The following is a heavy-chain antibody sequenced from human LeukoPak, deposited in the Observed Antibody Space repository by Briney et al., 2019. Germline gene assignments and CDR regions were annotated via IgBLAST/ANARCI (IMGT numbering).Heavy chain of an antibody. CDR3: ARGGSGSYFSWLEP. J-gene: IGHJ5*02. Sequence: ASVKVSCNASGYTFTGYYIHWVRQAPGQGLEGVGWFNPNSGGTIYAQNFQGRVTMTRDTSISRAYMDLSSLISDDSAVYYCARGGSGSYFSWLEPWGQGTLVTVSS. V-gene: IGHV1-2*02. CDR1: GYTFTGYY. D-gene: IGHD3-10*01. CDR2: FNPNSGGT.